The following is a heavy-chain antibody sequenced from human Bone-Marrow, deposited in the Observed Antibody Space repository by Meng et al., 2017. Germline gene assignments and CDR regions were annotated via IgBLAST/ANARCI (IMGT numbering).Heavy chain of an antibody. CDR1: GFTFSSYA. CDR2: ISGSGGST. Sequence: GESLKISCAASGFTFSSYAMSWVRQAPGKGLEWVSAISGSGGSTYYADSVKGRFTISRDNAMNTLYLQMNSLRPEDTAVYYCARDFGWRSFDYWGQGTLVTVSS. J-gene: IGHJ4*02. CDR3: ARDFGWRSFDY. V-gene: IGHV3-23*01. D-gene: IGHD3-16*01.